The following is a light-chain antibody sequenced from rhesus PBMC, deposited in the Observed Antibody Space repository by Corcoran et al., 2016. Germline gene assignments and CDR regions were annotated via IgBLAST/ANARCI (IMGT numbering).Light chain of an antibody. V-gene: IGKV1-66*01. CDR1: QAIKNY. CDR2: YTS. CDR3: QQDENFPPT. Sequence: DIQMTQSPSSLSASVGDRVTFTCRASQAIKNYVSWYQQKPGKAHKPRIFYTSHLETGVPSRFSGSRSGTVYILTISRLQPEDFATDYCQQDENFPPTFGGGTKMDLK. J-gene: IGKJ4*01.